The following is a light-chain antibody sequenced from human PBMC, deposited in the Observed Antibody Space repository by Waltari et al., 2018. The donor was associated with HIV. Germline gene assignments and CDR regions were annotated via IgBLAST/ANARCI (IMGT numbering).Light chain of an antibody. CDR1: RSDVGVYKY. J-gene: IGLJ3*02. CDR3: SSYTSSSTRV. Sequence: QSALTQPASVSGSPGQSITISCPGTRSDVGVYKYVSWYQQHPGKAPKLMIYEVSNRPSGVSNRFSGSKSGNTASLTISGLQAEDEADYYCSSYTSSSTRVFGGGTNLTVL. CDR2: EVS. V-gene: IGLV2-14*01.